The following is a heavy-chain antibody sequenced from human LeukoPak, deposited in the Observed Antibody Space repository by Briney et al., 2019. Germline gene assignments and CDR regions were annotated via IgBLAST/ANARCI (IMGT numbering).Heavy chain of an antibody. CDR3: AKLNFEYYYDSSGSHPYYFDY. CDR2: ISGSGGST. J-gene: IGHJ4*02. D-gene: IGHD3-22*01. Sequence: GGSLRLSCAASGFTFSSYAMSWVRQAPGKGLEWVSAISGSGGSTYYADSVKGRFTISRDNSKNALYLQMNSLRAEDTAVYYCAKLNFEYYYDSSGSHPYYFDYWGQGTLVTVSS. V-gene: IGHV3-23*01. CDR1: GFTFSSYA.